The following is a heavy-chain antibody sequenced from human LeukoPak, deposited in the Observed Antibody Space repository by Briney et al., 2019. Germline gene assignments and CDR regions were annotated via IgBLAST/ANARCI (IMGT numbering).Heavy chain of an antibody. J-gene: IGHJ5*02. CDR2: IYHSGST. CDR3: ARGQGERKLRFDP. V-gene: IGHV4-30-2*01. D-gene: IGHD2-21*01. CDR1: GGFISSGGYS. Sequence: SETLSLTCAFSGGFISSGGYSWSWIRQPPGKGLEWIGYIYHSGSTYYNPSLKSRVTISVDRPKNQFSLKLSSVTDADTAVYYCARGQGERKLRFDPWGQGTLVTVSS.